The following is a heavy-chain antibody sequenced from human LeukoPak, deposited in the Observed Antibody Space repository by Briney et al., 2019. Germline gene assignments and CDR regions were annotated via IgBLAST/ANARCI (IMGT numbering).Heavy chain of an antibody. D-gene: IGHD6-19*01. CDR2: IIPIFGTA. V-gene: IGHV1-69*06. J-gene: IGHJ4*02. Sequence: ASVKVSCKASGGTFSSYAISWVRQAPGQGLEWMGGIIPIFGTANYAQKFQGRVTITADKSTSTAYMELSSLRSEDTAVYYCARDRAGYSSGWGNYFDYWGQGTLVTVSS. CDR1: GGTFSSYA. CDR3: ARDRAGYSSGWGNYFDY.